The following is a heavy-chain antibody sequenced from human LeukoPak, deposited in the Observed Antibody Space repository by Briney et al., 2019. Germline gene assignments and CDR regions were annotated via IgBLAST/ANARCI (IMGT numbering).Heavy chain of an antibody. Sequence: ASVKVSCKASGYTFSNYNIAWVRQAPGQGLEWMGRISIYINDTTSGQNLQGRVTLTIDTSTRTAYMELKSLRSDDTAIYFCARDNWNDGMDVWGKGTTVTVSS. CDR2: ISIYINDT. J-gene: IGHJ6*04. V-gene: IGHV1-18*01. D-gene: IGHD1-1*01. CDR1: GYTFSNYN. CDR3: ARDNWNDGMDV.